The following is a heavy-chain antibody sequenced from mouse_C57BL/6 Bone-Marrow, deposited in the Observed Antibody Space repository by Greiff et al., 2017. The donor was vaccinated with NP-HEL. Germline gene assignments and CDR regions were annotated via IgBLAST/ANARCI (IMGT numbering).Heavy chain of an antibody. D-gene: IGHD2-1*01. V-gene: IGHV1-53*01. Sequence: VQLQQPGPELVKPGASVKLSCKASGYTFTSYWMHWVKQRPGQGLEWIGNINPSNGGTNYNEKFKSKATLTVDKSSSTAYMQLSSLTSEDSAVYYCAREGLWYPYYFDYWGQGTTLTVSS. J-gene: IGHJ2*01. CDR3: AREGLWYPYYFDY. CDR2: INPSNGGT. CDR1: GYTFTSYW.